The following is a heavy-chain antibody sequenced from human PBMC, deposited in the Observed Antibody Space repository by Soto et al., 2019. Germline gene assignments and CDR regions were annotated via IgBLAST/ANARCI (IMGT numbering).Heavy chain of an antibody. Sequence: SETLSLTCTVSGGSISSSSYYWGWIRQPPGKGLEWIGSIYYSGSTYYNPSLKSRVTISVDTSKNQFSLKLSSVTAADTAVYYCARRLLQPRRYYYGMDVWGQGTTVTVSS. CDR3: ARRLLQPRRYYYGMDV. CDR2: IYYSGST. V-gene: IGHV4-39*01. D-gene: IGHD4-4*01. CDR1: GGSISSSSYY. J-gene: IGHJ6*02.